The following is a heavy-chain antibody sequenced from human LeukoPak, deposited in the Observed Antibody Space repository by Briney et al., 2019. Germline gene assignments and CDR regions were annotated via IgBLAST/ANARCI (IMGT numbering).Heavy chain of an antibody. Sequence: GTSLRLSCVASGFDFSTSAIHWVRQAPGKGLESVAVISYDGSHKYLADSVKGRFTVSRDNAKNTVYLQMNSLRLEDTALYYCAKDQLPHCSSGSCYLMDSWGQEPPVTVSS. J-gene: IGHJ4*02. CDR2: ISYDGSHK. CDR1: GFDFSTSA. CDR3: AKDQLPHCSSGSCYLMDS. V-gene: IGHV3-30*04. D-gene: IGHD2-15*01.